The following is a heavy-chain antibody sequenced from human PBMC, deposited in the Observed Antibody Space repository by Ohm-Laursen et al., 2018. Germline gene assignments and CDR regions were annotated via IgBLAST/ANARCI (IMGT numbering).Heavy chain of an antibody. CDR2: INHSGST. D-gene: IGHD2-8*01. CDR3: ARMVYAIGYYYYCGMDV. CDR1: GGSFSGYY. Sequence: GTLSLTCVVYGGSFSGYYWSWIRQPPGKGREWIGEINHSGSTNYNPSLKSRVTISVDTSKNQFSLKLSSVTAADTAVYYCARMVYAIGYYYYCGMDVWGKGTTVTVSS. J-gene: IGHJ6*04. V-gene: IGHV4-34*01.